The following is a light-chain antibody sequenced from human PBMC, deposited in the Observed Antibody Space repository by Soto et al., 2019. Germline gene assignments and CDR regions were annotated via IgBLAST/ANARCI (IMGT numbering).Light chain of an antibody. V-gene: IGLV2-8*01. CDR1: SSDVGGYNY. CDR2: DVS. CDR3: ASHAGSSAV. Sequence: QSALTQPPSASGSPGQSVTISCTGTSSDVGGYNYVSWYQQHPGKAPKVISYDVSTRPSGVPDRFSGSKSGNTASLTVSGLQTEDEADYYCASHAGSSAVFGGGTKLTVL. J-gene: IGLJ2*01.